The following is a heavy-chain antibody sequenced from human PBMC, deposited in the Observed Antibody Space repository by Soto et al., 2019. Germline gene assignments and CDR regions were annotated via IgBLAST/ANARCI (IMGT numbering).Heavy chain of an antibody. V-gene: IGHV4-31*11. CDR2: IYYSGST. J-gene: IGHJ6*02. Sequence: SETLSLTCVFSGGSISSGGYYWSWIRQHPGKGLEWIGYIYYSGSTYYNPSLKSRVTISADKSISTAYLQWSSLKASDTAMYCCARTSAAGKYYYGMDVWGQGTTVTVSS. D-gene: IGHD6-13*01. CDR1: GGSISSGGYY. CDR3: ARTSAAGKYYYGMDV.